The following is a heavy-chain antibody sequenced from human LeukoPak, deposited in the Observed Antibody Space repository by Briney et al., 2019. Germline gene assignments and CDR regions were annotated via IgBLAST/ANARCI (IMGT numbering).Heavy chain of an antibody. CDR2: INPNSGGT. Sequence: ASVKVSCKASGYTFTGYYMHWVRQAPGQGLEWMGWINPNSGGTNYAQKFQGRVTMTRDTSISTAYMELRSLRSDDTAVYYCARVPGYCSGGSCYYPIDYWGQGTLVTVSS. CDR3: ARVPGYCSGGSCYYPIDY. D-gene: IGHD2-15*01. CDR1: GYTFTGYY. V-gene: IGHV1-2*02. J-gene: IGHJ4*02.